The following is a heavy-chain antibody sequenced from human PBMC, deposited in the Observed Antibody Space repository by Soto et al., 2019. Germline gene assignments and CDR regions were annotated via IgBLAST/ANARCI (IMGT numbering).Heavy chain of an antibody. CDR2: IFWDDDK. CDR3: ASSSGYRIFDC. Sequence: QITLKESGPTLVKPTQTLTLTCTFSGFSLTTSGVVVGWIRQPPGKALEWLALIFWDDDKRYSPSLKSRLTITKDTTKNQVVLTMTNMYPVDTATYYCASSSGYRIFDCWGQGTLVTVSS. J-gene: IGHJ4*02. CDR1: GFSLTTSGVV. V-gene: IGHV2-5*02. D-gene: IGHD3-22*01.